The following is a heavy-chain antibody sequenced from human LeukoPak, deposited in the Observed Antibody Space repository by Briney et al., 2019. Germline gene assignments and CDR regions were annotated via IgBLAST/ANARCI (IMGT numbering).Heavy chain of an antibody. Sequence: SETLSLTCTVSGGSISNYYWSWIRQPPGRGLEWIGHIYYSGSTYYNPSLKSRVTISVDTSKNQFALKLSSVTAADTAVYYCARVLGWAGFDYWGQGTLVTVSS. CDR1: GGSISNYY. J-gene: IGHJ4*02. V-gene: IGHV4-59*08. D-gene: IGHD6-19*01. CDR3: ARVLGWAGFDY. CDR2: IYYSGST.